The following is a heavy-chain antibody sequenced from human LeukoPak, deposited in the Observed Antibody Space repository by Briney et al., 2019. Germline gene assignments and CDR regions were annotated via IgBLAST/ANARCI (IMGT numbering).Heavy chain of an antibody. V-gene: IGHV1-69*06. CDR3: ARAAGYCSSTSCYGGDAFDI. CDR1: GGTFSSYA. D-gene: IGHD2-2*01. Sequence: SVKVSCKASGGTFSSYAISWVRQAPGQGREWMGGIIPIFGTANYAQKFQGRVTITADKSTSTAYMELSSLRSEDTAVYYCARAAGYCSSTSCYGGDAFDIWGQGTMVTVSS. CDR2: IIPIFGTA. J-gene: IGHJ3*02.